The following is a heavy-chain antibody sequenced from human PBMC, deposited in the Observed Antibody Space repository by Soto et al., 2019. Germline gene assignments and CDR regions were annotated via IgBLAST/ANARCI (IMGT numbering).Heavy chain of an antibody. Sequence: SETLSLTCTVSGGSISSGGYYWSWIRQHPGKGLEWIGYIYYSGSTYYNPSLKSRVTISVETSKNQFSLKLSSVTAADTAVYYCARDGRGYGRRVFLHYWGQGTLVTVSS. CDR3: ARDGRGYGRRVFLHY. CDR1: GGSISSGGYY. D-gene: IGHD5-12*01. V-gene: IGHV4-31*03. CDR2: IYYSGST. J-gene: IGHJ4*02.